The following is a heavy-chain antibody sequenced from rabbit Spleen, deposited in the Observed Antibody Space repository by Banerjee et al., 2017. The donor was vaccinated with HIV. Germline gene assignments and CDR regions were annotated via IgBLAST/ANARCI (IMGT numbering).Heavy chain of an antibody. D-gene: IGHD1-1*01. CDR2: INAATAKP. V-gene: IGHV1S45*01. J-gene: IGHJ4*01. CDR1: GFSFSDRDV. Sequence: QEQLVESGGGLVQPEGSLTLTCKASGFSFSDRDVMCWVRQAPGKGLEWIACINAATAKPVYATWAKGRFTISRTSSTTVTLRMTSLTAADRATYFCARDLLGVIGWNFYLWGPGPSSPS. CDR3: ARDLLGVIGWNFYL.